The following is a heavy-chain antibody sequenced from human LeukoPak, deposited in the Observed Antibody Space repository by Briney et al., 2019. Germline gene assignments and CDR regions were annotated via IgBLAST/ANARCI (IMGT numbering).Heavy chain of an antibody. J-gene: IGHJ4*02. V-gene: IGHV4-34*01. CDR2: IYYSGST. CDR3: ARQRYCGGDCYSPPRDY. D-gene: IGHD2-21*02. Sequence: SETLSLTCAVYGGSFSGYYWSWIRHPPGKGLEWIGSIYYSGSTYYDPSLKSRVTISVDTSKNQFSLKLSSVTAADTAVYYCARQRYCGGDCYSPPRDYWGQGTLVTVSS. CDR1: GGSFSGYY.